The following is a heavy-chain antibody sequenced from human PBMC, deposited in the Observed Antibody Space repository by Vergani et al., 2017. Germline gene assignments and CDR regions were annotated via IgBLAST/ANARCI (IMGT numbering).Heavy chain of an antibody. V-gene: IGHV4-30-2*01. CDR3: ARGVYGYYFDY. CDR1: GGSISSGGYS. J-gene: IGHJ4*02. Sequence: QLQLQESGSGLVKPSQTLSLTCAVSGGSISSGGYSWSWIRQPPGKGLEWIGYIYDSGSTYYNPSLKSRVTISVDRSKNQFSLKLSSVTAADTAVYYCARGVYGYYFDYWGQGTLVTVSS. CDR2: IYDSGST. D-gene: IGHD2-8*01.